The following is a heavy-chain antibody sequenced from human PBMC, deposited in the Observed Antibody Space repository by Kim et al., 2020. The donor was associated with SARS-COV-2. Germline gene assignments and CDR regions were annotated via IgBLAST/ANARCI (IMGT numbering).Heavy chain of an antibody. CDR2: IYYSGST. J-gene: IGHJ5*02. CDR3: ARGVSVGSGSYSDNWFDP. D-gene: IGHD3-10*01. CDR1: GGSINNYY. Sequence: SETLSLTCTVSGGSINNYYWSWIRQPPGKGLEWIGYIYYSGSTNYNPSLKSRVTISVDTSKNQFSLKLSSVTAADTAAYYCARGVSVGSGSYSDNWFDP. V-gene: IGHV4-59*01.